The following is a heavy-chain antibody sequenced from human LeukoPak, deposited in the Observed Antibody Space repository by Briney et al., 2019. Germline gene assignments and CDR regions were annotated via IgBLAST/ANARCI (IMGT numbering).Heavy chain of an antibody. D-gene: IGHD3-22*01. J-gene: IGHJ5*02. Sequence: GASVKVSCKASGFTFTSSAVQWVRQARGQRLEWIGWIVVGSGNTNYAQKFQERVTITRDMSTSTAYMELSSLRSGDTAVYYCAADPIYYYDSSGRNTWGQGTLVTVSS. CDR1: GFTFTSSA. CDR2: IVVGSGNT. V-gene: IGHV1-58*01. CDR3: AADPIYYYDSSGRNT.